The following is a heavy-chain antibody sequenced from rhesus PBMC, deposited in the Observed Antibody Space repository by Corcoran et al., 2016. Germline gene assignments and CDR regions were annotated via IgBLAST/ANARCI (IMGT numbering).Heavy chain of an antibody. CDR1: GYSISGYY. CDR2: ITYSGST. V-gene: IGHV4-122*02. Sequence: QVQLQESGPGLVKPSETLSLTCAVSGYSISGYYWSWIRQAPGEGLEWLGYITYSGSTSYNPSLKCRVTISRDTSKNQFSLKLSSVTAADTAVYYCAREDRYSGEYFEFWGQGALVTVSS. J-gene: IGHJ1*01. CDR3: AREDRYSGEYFEF. D-gene: IGHD6-25*01.